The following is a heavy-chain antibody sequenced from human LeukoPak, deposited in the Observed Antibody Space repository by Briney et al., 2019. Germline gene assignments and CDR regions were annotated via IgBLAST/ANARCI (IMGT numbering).Heavy chain of an antibody. V-gene: IGHV3-30-3*01. J-gene: IGHJ4*02. CDR2: ISYDGSNK. CDR1: GFTFSSYA. Sequence: GGSLRLSCAASGFTFSSYAMHWVRQAPGKGLEWVAVISYDGSNKYYADSVKGRFTISRDNSKSTLYLQMNSLRAEDTAVYYCASPGKVYSSGWYIFVYWGQGTLVTVSS. CDR3: ASPGKVYSSGWYIFVY. D-gene: IGHD6-19*01.